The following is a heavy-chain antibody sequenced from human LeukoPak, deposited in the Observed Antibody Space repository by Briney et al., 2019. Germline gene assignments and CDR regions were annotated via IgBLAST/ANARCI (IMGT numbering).Heavy chain of an antibody. CDR1: GDSVSSNSAA. J-gene: IGHJ4*02. V-gene: IGHV6-1*01. D-gene: IGHD3-3*01. Sequence: QTLSLTCAISGDSVSSNSAAWNWIRPSPSRGLEWLGRTYYRSKCYNDYAVSVKSRITINPDTSKNQFSLQLNSVTPEDTAVYYCARGGPPPLEWFLYWGQGTLVTVSS. CDR2: TYYRSKCYN. CDR3: ARGGPPPLEWFLY.